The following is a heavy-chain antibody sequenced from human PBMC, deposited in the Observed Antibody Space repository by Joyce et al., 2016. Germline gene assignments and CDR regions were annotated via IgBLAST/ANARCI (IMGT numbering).Heavy chain of an antibody. CDR1: GGSISSSSHY. J-gene: IGHJ5*02. Sequence: QLQLQESGPGLVKPSETLSLTCTFSGGSISSSSHYWGWIRQPPGKGLEWIGSIYYSESTYYNPSLKSRVTISVDTSKNQVSLKLSSVTAADTAVYYCASGLRFLEWTRFDPWGQGTLVTVSS. V-gene: IGHV4-39*07. CDR3: ASGLRFLEWTRFDP. D-gene: IGHD3-3*01. CDR2: IYYSEST.